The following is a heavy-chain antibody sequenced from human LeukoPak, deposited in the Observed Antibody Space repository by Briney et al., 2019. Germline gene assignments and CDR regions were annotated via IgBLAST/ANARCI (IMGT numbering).Heavy chain of an antibody. CDR3: ARVTYYDFWSGSTQNWFDP. Sequence: PSETLPLTCTVSGGSISSYYWSWIRQPAGKGLEWIGRIYTSGSTNYNPSLKSRVTMSVDTSKNQFSLKLSSVTAADTAVYYCARVTYYDFWSGSTQNWFDPWGQGTLVTVSS. CDR2: IYTSGST. CDR1: GGSISSYY. V-gene: IGHV4-4*07. J-gene: IGHJ5*02. D-gene: IGHD3-3*01.